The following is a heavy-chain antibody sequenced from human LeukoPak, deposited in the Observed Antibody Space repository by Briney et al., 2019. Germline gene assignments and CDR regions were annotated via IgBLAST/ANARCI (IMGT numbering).Heavy chain of an antibody. Sequence: SETLSPTCTVSGGSISSYYWSWIRQPPGKGLEWIGYIYYSGSTNYNPSLKSRVTISVDTSKNQFSLKLSSVTAADTAVYYCARPYSSNWYGAFDIWGQGTMVTVSS. CDR1: GGSISSYY. CDR3: ARPYSSNWYGAFDI. J-gene: IGHJ3*02. CDR2: IYYSGST. V-gene: IGHV4-59*01. D-gene: IGHD6-13*01.